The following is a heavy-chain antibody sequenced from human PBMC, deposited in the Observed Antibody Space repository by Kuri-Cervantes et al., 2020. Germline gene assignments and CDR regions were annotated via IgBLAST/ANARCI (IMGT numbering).Heavy chain of an antibody. Sequence: GGSLRLSCAASGFTFSSYAMHWVRQAPGKGLEWVANIKQDGSEKYYVDSVKGRFTISRDNAKNSLYLQMNSLRAEDTAVYYCARLDPDYGDYDYWGQGTLVTVSS. V-gene: IGHV3-7*01. CDR1: GFTFSSYA. CDR3: ARLDPDYGDYDY. D-gene: IGHD4-17*01. CDR2: IKQDGSEK. J-gene: IGHJ4*02.